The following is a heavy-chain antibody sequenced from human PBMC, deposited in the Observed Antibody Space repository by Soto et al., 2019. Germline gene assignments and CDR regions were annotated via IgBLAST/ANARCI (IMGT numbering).Heavy chain of an antibody. J-gene: IGHJ1*01. CDR3: AKVGPYINGWVTARYWQT. CDR1: GFTFDNYA. CDR2: ISGSGGAT. V-gene: IGHV3-23*01. D-gene: IGHD2-8*02. Sequence: GGSLRLSCAASGFTFDNYAMSWVRQAPGKGLEWVSHISGSGGATNYADSVKGRFTISRDNSKNTLYLQMNNLAVEDTAQYYCAKVGPYINGWVTARYWQTWAKGTLVTSPQ.